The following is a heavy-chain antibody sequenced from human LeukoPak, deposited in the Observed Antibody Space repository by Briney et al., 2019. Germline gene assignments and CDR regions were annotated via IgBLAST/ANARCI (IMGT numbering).Heavy chain of an antibody. CDR2: IYYSGST. D-gene: IGHD3-10*01. Sequence: SETLSLTCTVSGGSISSSSYYWGWIRQPPGKGLEWIGSIYYSGSTYYNPSLKSRVTISVDTSKNQFSLKLSSVTAADTAVYYCARDLWFGEITDYWGQGTLVTVSS. CDR1: GGSISSSSYY. V-gene: IGHV4-39*02. CDR3: ARDLWFGEITDY. J-gene: IGHJ4*02.